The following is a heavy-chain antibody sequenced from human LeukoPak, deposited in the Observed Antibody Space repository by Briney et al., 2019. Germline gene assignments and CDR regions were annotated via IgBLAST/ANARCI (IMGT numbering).Heavy chain of an antibody. CDR1: GGSISSYY. J-gene: IGHJ4*02. CDR3: ARLSPEVSGSQGYFDY. CDR2: IYTSGTI. Sequence: SETLSLTCTVSGGSISSYYWSWLRQPAGTALEWIGRIYTSGTITYNPSLKSRVTISVDTSKNQFSLTLSSVTAADTAVYYCARLSPEVSGSQGYFDYWGQGTLVTVSS. D-gene: IGHD3-10*01. V-gene: IGHV4-4*07.